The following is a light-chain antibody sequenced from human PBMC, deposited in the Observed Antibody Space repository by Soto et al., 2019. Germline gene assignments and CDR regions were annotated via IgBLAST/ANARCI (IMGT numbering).Light chain of an antibody. CDR1: QSVSRY. CDR2: GAS. J-gene: IGKJ3*01. CDR3: QQYGSSPFT. Sequence: EIVLTQSPGTLSLSPGERATLSCRASQSVSRYLAWYQQKPGQAPRLLVYGASSRATGIPDRFSGSGSETDFTLTINRLEPEDFAVFYCQQYGSSPFTFGPGTKVDIK. V-gene: IGKV3-20*01.